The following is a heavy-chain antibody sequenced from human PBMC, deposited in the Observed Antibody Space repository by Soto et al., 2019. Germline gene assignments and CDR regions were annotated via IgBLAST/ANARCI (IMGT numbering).Heavy chain of an antibody. V-gene: IGHV4-59*01. J-gene: IGHJ4*02. CDR3: ARGRTVRNYADDSSDYFYFFDY. D-gene: IGHD3-22*01. CDR2: VYYTGST. Sequence: WETLSLTCTVSGDSISTFYWGWMRQSPGKELEWIGYVYYTGSTNYNPSLKSRVTISVDRSKNQFSLKLTSANAADTAVYYCARGRTVRNYADDSSDYFYFFDYWGQGTQVTVSS. CDR1: GDSISTFY.